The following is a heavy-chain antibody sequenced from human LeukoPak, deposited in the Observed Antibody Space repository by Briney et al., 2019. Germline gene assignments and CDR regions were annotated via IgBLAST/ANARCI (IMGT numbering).Heavy chain of an antibody. CDR2: IYPGHSDT. D-gene: IGHD3-10*01. CDR1: GYSFTSYW. CDR3: ARITMVRGVITGAFDI. V-gene: IGHV5-51*01. J-gene: IGHJ3*02. Sequence: GESLKISCKGSGYSFTSYWIGWVRQMPGKGLEWMGIIYPGHSDTRYSPSFQGQVTISADKSISTAYLQWGSLKASDTAMYYCARITMVRGVITGAFDIWGQGTKVTVSS.